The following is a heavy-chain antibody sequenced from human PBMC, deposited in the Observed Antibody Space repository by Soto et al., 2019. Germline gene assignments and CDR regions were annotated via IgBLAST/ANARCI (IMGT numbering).Heavy chain of an antibody. CDR3: ASPLPGNRWYFY. J-gene: IGHJ4*01. CDR1: GITFSSYS. V-gene: IGHV3-48*02. D-gene: IGHD6-13*01. Sequence: PGGSLRLSCAASGITFSSYSMNWVRQAPGKGLESVSYISSSSSTIYYADSVKGRFTISRDNAKNSLYLQMNSLRDEDTAVYFCASPLPGNRWYFYWGHVPLVPVPS. CDR2: ISSSSSTI.